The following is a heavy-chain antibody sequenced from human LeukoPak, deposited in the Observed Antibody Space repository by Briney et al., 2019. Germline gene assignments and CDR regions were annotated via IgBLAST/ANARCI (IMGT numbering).Heavy chain of an antibody. CDR1: GFTFSSYA. CDR2: VSGGGGTT. CDR3: AKDMEYCSSATCYGLDY. Sequence: GGSLRLSCAASGFTFSSYAMSWVRQAPGKGLEWVSTVSGGGGTTYYADSVKGRFTISRDNSKNTLFLQMNSLRAEDTAIYYCAKDMEYCSSATCYGLDYWGQGTLVTVSS. V-gene: IGHV3-23*01. D-gene: IGHD2-2*01. J-gene: IGHJ4*02.